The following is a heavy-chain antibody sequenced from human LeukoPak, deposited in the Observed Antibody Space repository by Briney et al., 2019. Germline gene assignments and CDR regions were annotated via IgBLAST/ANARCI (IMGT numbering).Heavy chain of an antibody. D-gene: IGHD6-13*01. CDR2: IYTSGST. V-gene: IGHV4-4*07. J-gene: IGHJ5*02. CDR1: GGSISSYY. CDR3: ARLISRYSSSWYGPRGWFDP. Sequence: SETLSLTCTVSGGSISSYYWSWIRQPAGKGLEWIGRIYTSGSTNYNPSLKSRVTMSVDTSKNQFSLKLSSVTAADTAVYYCARLISRYSSSWYGPRGWFDPRGQGTLVTVSS.